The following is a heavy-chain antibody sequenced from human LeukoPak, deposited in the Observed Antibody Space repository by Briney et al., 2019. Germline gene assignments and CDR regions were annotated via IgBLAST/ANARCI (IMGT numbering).Heavy chain of an antibody. CDR3: ARDACSSTSCFNWFDP. D-gene: IGHD2-2*01. V-gene: IGHV4-30-4*01. CDR1: GGSISSGDYY. CDR2: IYYSGST. Sequence: SETLSLTCTVSGGSISSGDYYWRWIRQPPGKGLEWIGYIYYSGSTYYNPSLKSRVTISVDTSKNQFSLKLSSVTAADTAVYYCARDACSSTSCFNWFDPWGQGTLVTVSS. J-gene: IGHJ5*02.